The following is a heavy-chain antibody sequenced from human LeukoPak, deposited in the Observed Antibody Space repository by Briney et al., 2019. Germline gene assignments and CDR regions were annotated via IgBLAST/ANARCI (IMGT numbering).Heavy chain of an antibody. V-gene: IGHV1-3*01. CDR1: RYTFSNDA. CDR2: INAGNGDT. Sequence: ASVKVSCKASRYTFSNDAMRWVRQAPGERLEWMGWINAGNGDTKYSQNFQGRVTITRDTSAGTTYMELSSLRTEDTAVYYCARDPGSRSYWSNSGMDVWGQGTTVTVSS. D-gene: IGHD3-10*01. CDR3: ARDPGSRSYWSNSGMDV. J-gene: IGHJ6*02.